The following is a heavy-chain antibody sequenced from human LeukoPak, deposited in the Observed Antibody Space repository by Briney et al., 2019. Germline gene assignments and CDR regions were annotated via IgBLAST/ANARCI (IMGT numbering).Heavy chain of an antibody. CDR2: IYYSGST. J-gene: IGHJ4*02. V-gene: IGHV4-31*03. Sequence: SETLSLTCTVSGGSIISGGYYWSWIPQHPGKGLEWIGYIYYSGSTYYNPSLKSRVTISVDTSKNQFSLKLSSVTAADTAVYYCARVAAAAGTLTIDYWGQGTLVTVSS. CDR1: GGSIISGGYY. CDR3: ARVAAAAGTLTIDY. D-gene: IGHD6-13*01.